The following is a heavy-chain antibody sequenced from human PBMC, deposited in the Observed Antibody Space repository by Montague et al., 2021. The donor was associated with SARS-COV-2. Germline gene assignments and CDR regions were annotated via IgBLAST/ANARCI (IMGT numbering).Heavy chain of an antibody. Sequence: TLSLTCTVPGGSISSGGYYWSWIRQHPGKGLEWIGYIYYSGSTYYNPSLKSRVTISVDTSKNQFSLKLSSVTAADTAVYYCATESVVPASLYYYGMDVWGQGTTVTVSS. CDR2: IYYSGST. CDR1: GGSISSGGYY. V-gene: IGHV4-31*03. D-gene: IGHD2-2*01. J-gene: IGHJ6*02. CDR3: ATESVVPASLYYYGMDV.